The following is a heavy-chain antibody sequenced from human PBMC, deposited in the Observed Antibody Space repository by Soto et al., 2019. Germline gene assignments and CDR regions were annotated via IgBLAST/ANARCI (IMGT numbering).Heavy chain of an antibody. CDR2: ISGSGGST. D-gene: IGHD3-3*01. CDR3: AKATYYDFWSGYSPYFDY. V-gene: IGHV3-23*01. J-gene: IGHJ4*02. CDR1: GFTFSSYA. Sequence: EVQLLESGGGLVQPGGSLRLSCAASGFTFSSYAMSWVRQAPGKGLEWVSAISGSGGSTYYADSVKGRFTISRDNSKNTLYLQMNSLRAEDTAVYYCAKATYYDFWSGYSPYFDYWGQGTLVTVSS.